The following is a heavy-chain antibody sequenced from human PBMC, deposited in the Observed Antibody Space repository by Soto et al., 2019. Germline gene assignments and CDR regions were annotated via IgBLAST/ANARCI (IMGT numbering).Heavy chain of an antibody. Sequence: QITLKESGPTLVKPTQTLTLTCTFSGFSLSTSGVGVGWIRQPPGKALEWLALIYWDDDKRYSPSLKSRLTITQDPSKNQVVLTMANLDPVDTATYYCAHRRAGTTGMDVWGQGTTVTVSS. D-gene: IGHD1-7*01. J-gene: IGHJ6*02. CDR2: IYWDDDK. CDR3: AHRRAGTTGMDV. V-gene: IGHV2-5*02. CDR1: GFSLSTSGVG.